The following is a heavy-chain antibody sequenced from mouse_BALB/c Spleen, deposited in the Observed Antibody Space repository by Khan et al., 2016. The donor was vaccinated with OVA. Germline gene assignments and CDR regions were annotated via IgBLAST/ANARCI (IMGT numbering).Heavy chain of an antibody. J-gene: IGHJ2*01. CDR3: ARLEDI. CDR1: GFSLTSYG. CDR2: IWAGGST. V-gene: IGHV2-9*02. Sequence: QVQLQESGPGLVAPSQSLSITCTVSGFSLTSYGVHWVRQPPGKGLEWRGVIWAGGSTNYNSALMSSLSISNDNSKSQVVLKMNSLQTDDTSMYYCARLEDIWGQGTTLTVSS. D-gene: IGHD1-3*01.